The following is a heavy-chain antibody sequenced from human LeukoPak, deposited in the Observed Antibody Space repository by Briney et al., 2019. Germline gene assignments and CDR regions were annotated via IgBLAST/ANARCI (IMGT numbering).Heavy chain of an antibody. CDR2: IVVGSGNT. CDR3: AAQPHDYDYVWGSYRWSDAFDI. V-gene: IGHV1-58*01. CDR1: GFTFTSSA. D-gene: IGHD3-16*02. Sequence: ASVKVSCKASGFTFTSSAVQWVRQARGQRLEWIGWIVVGSGNTNYAQKFQERVTITRDMSTSTAYMELSSLRSEDTAVYYCAAQPHDYDYVWGSYRWSDAFDIWGQGTMVTVSS. J-gene: IGHJ3*02.